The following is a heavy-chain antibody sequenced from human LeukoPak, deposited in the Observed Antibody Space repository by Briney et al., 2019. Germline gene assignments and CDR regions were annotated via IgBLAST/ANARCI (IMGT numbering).Heavy chain of an antibody. J-gene: IGHJ5*02. Sequence: PGGSLRLSCAASGFTVSSNYMSWVRQAPGKGLEWVSAISGSGGSTYYADSVKGRFTISRDNSKNTLYLQMNSLRAEDTAVYYCAKGGVCSSTSCYYHWFDPWGQGTLVTVSS. CDR2: ISGSGGST. CDR1: GFTVSSNY. V-gene: IGHV3-23*01. D-gene: IGHD2-2*01. CDR3: AKGGVCSSTSCYYHWFDP.